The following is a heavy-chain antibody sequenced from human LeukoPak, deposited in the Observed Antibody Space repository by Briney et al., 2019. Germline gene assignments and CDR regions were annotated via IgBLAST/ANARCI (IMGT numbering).Heavy chain of an antibody. D-gene: IGHD6-13*01. CDR1: GYTFTDYY. CDR3: ARARIAAAGTNWFDP. CDR2: INPNSGGT. Sequence: ASVKVSCKASGYTFTDYYMRWVRQAPGQGLEWMGWINPNSGGTNYAQKFQGRVTMTRDTSISTAYMELSRLRSDDTAVYYCARARIAAAGTNWFDPWGQGTLVTVSS. J-gene: IGHJ5*02. V-gene: IGHV1-2*02.